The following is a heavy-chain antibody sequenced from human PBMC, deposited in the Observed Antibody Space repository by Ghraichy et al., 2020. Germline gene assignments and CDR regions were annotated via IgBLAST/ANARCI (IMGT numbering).Heavy chain of an antibody. V-gene: IGHV4-39*01. CDR2: IYYSGST. Sequence: SETLSLTCTVSGGSISSSSYYWGWIRQPPGKGLEWIGSIYYSGSTYYNPSLKSRVTISVDTSKNQFSLKLSSVTAADTAVYYCASERIAAADYYYYGMDVWGQGTTVTVSS. D-gene: IGHD6-13*01. CDR1: GGSISSSSYY. CDR3: ASERIAAADYYYYGMDV. J-gene: IGHJ6*02.